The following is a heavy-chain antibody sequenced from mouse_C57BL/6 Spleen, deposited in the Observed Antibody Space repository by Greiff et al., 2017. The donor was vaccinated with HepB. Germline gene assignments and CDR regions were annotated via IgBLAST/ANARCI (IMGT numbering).Heavy chain of an antibody. CDR2: INPNNGGT. Sequence: EVQLQQSGPELVKPGASVKISCKASGYTFTDYYMNWVKQSHGKSLEWIGDINPNNGGTSYNQKFKGKATLTVDKSSSTAYMELRSLTSEDSAVYYCAGTRIYFDYWGQGTTLTVSS. CDR1: GYTFTDYY. D-gene: IGHD4-1*01. CDR3: AGTRIYFDY. V-gene: IGHV1-26*01. J-gene: IGHJ2*01.